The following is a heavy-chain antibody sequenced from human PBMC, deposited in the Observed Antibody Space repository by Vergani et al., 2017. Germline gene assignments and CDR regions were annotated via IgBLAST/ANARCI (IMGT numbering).Heavy chain of an antibody. CDR3: ARAYDSWSGFDP. CDR1: GGTFSSYT. D-gene: IGHD3-3*01. V-gene: IGHV1-69*02. J-gene: IGHJ5*02. CDR2: IIPILGIA. Sequence: QVQLVQSGAEVKKPGSSVKVSCKASGGTFSSYTISWVRQAPGQGLEWMGRIIPILGIANYAQKFQGRVTITADKSTSTAYMELSSLRSEDTAVYYCARAYDSWSGFDPWGQGTLVTVSS.